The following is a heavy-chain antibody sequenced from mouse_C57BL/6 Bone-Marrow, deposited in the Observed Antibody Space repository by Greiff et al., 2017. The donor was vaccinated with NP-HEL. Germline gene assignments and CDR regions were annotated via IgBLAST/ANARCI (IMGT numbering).Heavy chain of an antibody. Sequence: VQLQQSGPELVKPGASVKISCKASGYSFTSYYIHWVKQRPGQGLEWIGWIYPGSGNTKYNEKFKGKATLTADTSSSTAYMQLSSLTSEDSAVYYCGRRRGGSSYWYFDVWGTGTTVTVSS. J-gene: IGHJ1*03. CDR3: GRRRGGSSYWYFDV. D-gene: IGHD1-1*01. CDR2: IYPGSGNT. CDR1: GYSFTSYY. V-gene: IGHV1-66*01.